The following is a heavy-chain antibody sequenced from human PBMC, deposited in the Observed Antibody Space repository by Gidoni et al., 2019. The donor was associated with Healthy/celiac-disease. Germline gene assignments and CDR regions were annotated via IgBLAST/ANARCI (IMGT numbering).Heavy chain of an antibody. D-gene: IGHD2-2*01. V-gene: IGHV4-61*02. CDR1: GGSISRGSYY. J-gene: IGHJ5*02. Sequence: QVQLQESGPGLVKPSQTLSLTCTVSGGSISRGSYYWRWIRQPAEKGLEWIGRIYTSGSTTYNPSLKSRVTISVDTSKNQFSLKLSSVTAADTAVYYCARACSSTSCPYNWFDPWGQGTLVTVSS. CDR3: ARACSSTSCPYNWFDP. CDR2: IYTSGST.